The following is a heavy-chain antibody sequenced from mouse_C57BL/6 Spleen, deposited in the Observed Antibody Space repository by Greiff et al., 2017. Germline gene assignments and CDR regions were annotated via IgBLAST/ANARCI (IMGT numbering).Heavy chain of an antibody. Sequence: QVQLQQPGAELVKPGASVKLSCKASGYTFTSYWMHWVKQRPGQGLEWIGMIHPNSGSTNYNEKFKSKATLPVDKSSSTAYMQLSSLTSEDSAVYYCARGGDDYDGAMDYWGQGTSVTVSS. CDR3: ARGGDDYDGAMDY. J-gene: IGHJ4*01. CDR2: IHPNSGST. D-gene: IGHD2-4*01. CDR1: GYTFTSYW. V-gene: IGHV1-64*01.